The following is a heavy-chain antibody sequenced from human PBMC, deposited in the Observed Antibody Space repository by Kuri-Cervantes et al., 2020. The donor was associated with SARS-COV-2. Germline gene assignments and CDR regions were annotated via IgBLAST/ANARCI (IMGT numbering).Heavy chain of an antibody. Sequence: SQTLSLTCAVYGGSFSGYYWSWTRQHPGKGLEWLGEINHSGSTNYNPSLKSRVTISVDTSKNQFSLKLSTMTAADTAVYYCAGQLGIVGGMDVWGQGTTVTVSS. CDR1: GGSFSGYY. J-gene: IGHJ6*02. CDR3: AGQLGIVGGMDV. V-gene: IGHV4-34*01. CDR2: INHSGST. D-gene: IGHD7-27*01.